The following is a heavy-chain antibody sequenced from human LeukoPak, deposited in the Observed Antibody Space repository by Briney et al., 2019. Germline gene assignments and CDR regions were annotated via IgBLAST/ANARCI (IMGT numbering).Heavy chain of an antibody. CDR3: AKCTTGTMDWFDS. CDR2: ISGSGGST. V-gene: IGHV3-23*01. Sequence: PGGSLRLSCAASGFTFSSYAMSWVRQAPGKGLEWVSAISGSGGSTYYADSVKGRFTISRDNSKNTLYLRMNSLRAEDTAVYYCAKCTTGTMDWFDSWGQGTLVTVSS. J-gene: IGHJ5*01. D-gene: IGHD1-1*01. CDR1: GFTFSSYA.